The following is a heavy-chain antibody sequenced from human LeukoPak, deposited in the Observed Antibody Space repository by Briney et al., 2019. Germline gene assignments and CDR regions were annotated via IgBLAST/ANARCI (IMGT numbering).Heavy chain of an antibody. D-gene: IGHD4-17*01. Sequence: GESLRLSCAASGFSFGHYSMTWVRQAPGKGLEWVSAISGRSGSTYYADSVKGRFTISRDISKNTLFLQLNSLRAEDTARYYCARGVYGDYVVDYWGQGTLVTVSS. J-gene: IGHJ4*02. CDR1: GFSFGHYS. CDR3: ARGVYGDYVVDY. CDR2: ISGRSGST. V-gene: IGHV3-23*01.